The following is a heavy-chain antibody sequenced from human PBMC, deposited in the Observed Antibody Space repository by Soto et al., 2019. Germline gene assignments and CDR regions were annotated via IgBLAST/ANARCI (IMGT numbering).Heavy chain of an antibody. Sequence: GASVKVSCKASGYTFTSYGISWVRQAPGQGLEWMGWISAYNGNTNSAQKLQGRVTMTTDTSTSTAYMELRSLRSDDTAVYYCAREYSSSWFTQDYYYYGMDVWGQGTTVTVSS. CDR3: AREYSSSWFTQDYYYYGMDV. D-gene: IGHD6-13*01. CDR1: GYTFTSYG. V-gene: IGHV1-18*04. J-gene: IGHJ6*02. CDR2: ISAYNGNT.